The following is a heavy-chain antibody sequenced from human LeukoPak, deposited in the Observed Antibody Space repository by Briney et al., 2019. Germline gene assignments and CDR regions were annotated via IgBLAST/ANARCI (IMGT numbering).Heavy chain of an antibody. CDR2: TSGSGDST. D-gene: IGHD1-26*01. CDR1: GFTFSNYA. CDR3: AKGEVGSYYDYFDY. V-gene: IGHV3-23*01. Sequence: GGSLRFSCAASGFTFSNYAMSWVRQAPGKGLEWVSGTSGSGDSTYYADTVKGRFTISRDNSKNTLYLQMNSLRVEDTAVYYCAKGEVGSYYDYFDYWGQGTLVTVSS. J-gene: IGHJ4*02.